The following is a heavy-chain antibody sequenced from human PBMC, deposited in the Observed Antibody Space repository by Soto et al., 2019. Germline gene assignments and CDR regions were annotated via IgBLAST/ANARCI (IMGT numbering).Heavy chain of an antibody. D-gene: IGHD3-16*01. Sequence: QVQLVQSGAEVKKPGASVKVSCKASGYTFTSYDINWVRQATGQGLEWMGWMNPNSGNTGYAQKFQARVTMTRNNSLSTASIALSSLRSENTAVYYFARTLYVHNTDSWGQGTLVTVSS. CDR1: GYTFTSYD. CDR2: MNPNSGNT. V-gene: IGHV1-8*01. J-gene: IGHJ4*02. CDR3: ARTLYVHNTDS.